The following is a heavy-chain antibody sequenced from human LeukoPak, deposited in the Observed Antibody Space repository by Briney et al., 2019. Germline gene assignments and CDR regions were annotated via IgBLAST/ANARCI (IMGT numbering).Heavy chain of an antibody. V-gene: IGHV4-4*07. J-gene: IGHJ6*02. CDR2: IYTSGST. CDR1: GGSISSYY. D-gene: IGHD3-3*01. CDR3: ALTYYDFWSGYLRGLEYYGMDV. Sequence: SETLSLTCTVSGGSISSYYWSWIRQPAGKGLEWIGRIYTSGSTNYNPSLKSRVTMSVDTSKNQFSLKLSSVAAADTAVYYCALTYYDFWSGYLRGLEYYGMDVWGQGTTVTVSS.